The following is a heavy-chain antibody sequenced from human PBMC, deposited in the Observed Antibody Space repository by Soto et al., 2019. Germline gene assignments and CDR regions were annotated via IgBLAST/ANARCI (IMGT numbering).Heavy chain of an antibody. D-gene: IGHD2-15*01. J-gene: IGHJ3*02. CDR3: AKGGYCSGGSCYSGHRGRQLKYAFDI. Sequence: GGSLRLSCAASGFTFSSYAMSWVRQAPGKGLEWVSAISGSGGSTYYADSVKGRFTISRDNSKNTLYLQMNSLRAEDTAVYYCAKGGYCSGGSCYSGHRGRQLKYAFDIWGQGTMVTVSS. CDR1: GFTFSSYA. V-gene: IGHV3-23*01. CDR2: ISGSGGST.